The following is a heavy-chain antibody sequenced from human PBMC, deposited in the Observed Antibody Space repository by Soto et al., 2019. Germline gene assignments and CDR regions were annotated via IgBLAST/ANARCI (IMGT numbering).Heavy chain of an antibody. CDR3: ATGRLMGGHQEMDF. V-gene: IGHV6-1*01. J-gene: IGHJ6*02. CDR1: GDSVSSNSAA. CDR2: TYYRSKWYN. D-gene: IGHD3-16*01. Sequence: SQTLSLTCDISGDSVSSNSAAWNWIRQSPSRGLEWLGRTYYRSKWYNEYAPSVKSRMTINPDTSTNPFSLQLNSVTPEDTALYYCATGRLMGGHQEMDFCGHGTSVTVSS.